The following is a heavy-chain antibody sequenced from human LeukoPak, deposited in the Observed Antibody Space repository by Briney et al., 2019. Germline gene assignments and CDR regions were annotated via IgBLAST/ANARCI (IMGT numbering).Heavy chain of an antibody. D-gene: IGHD2-8*01. CDR1: GFTFSNAW. CDR3: TRSSYTNSWFFY. Sequence: PGGSLRLSCVASGFTFSNAWMSWVRQAPGKGLEWVGRIKSRADGGTIDYAAPVKGRFTMSRGDSKNILYLQMNSLRAEDTAVYYCTRSSYTNSWFFYWGQGSLVTVSS. CDR2: IKSRADGGTI. J-gene: IGHJ4*02. V-gene: IGHV3-15*05.